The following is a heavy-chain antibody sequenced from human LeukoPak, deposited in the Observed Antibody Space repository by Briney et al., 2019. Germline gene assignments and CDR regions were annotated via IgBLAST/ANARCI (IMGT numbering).Heavy chain of an antibody. J-gene: IGHJ4*02. Sequence: GESLQISCKGSGYSFTSYWIGWVRPLPGKGLEWMGIIYPGDSDTRYSPSFQGQVTISADKSISTAYLQWSSLKASDTAMYYCARSPSNWNYYFDYWGQGTLVTVSS. CDR3: ARSPSNWNYYFDY. CDR2: IYPGDSDT. CDR1: GYSFTSYW. D-gene: IGHD1-7*01. V-gene: IGHV5-51*01.